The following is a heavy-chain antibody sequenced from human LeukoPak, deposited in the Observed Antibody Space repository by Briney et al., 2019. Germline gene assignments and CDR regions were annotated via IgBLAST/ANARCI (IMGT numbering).Heavy chain of an antibody. D-gene: IGHD3-3*02. CDR2: IKEDGSEK. CDR3: ARDSQHLNFDY. J-gene: IGHJ4*02. CDR1: GFTFSGYW. V-gene: IGHV3-7*04. Sequence: PGGSLRLSCAASGFTFSGYWMSWVRQAPGTGLDWVANIKEDGSEKYYVDSVKGRFTISRDNAKNSLYLQMDSLRAEDTAIYYCARDSQHLNFDYWGQGTLVTVSS.